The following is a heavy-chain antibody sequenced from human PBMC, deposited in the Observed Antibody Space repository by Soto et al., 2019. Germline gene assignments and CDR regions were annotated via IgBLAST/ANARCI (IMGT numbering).Heavy chain of an antibody. CDR3: ARASRIGGGDY. CDR1: GLSVGTNY. V-gene: IGHV3-53*02. J-gene: IGHJ4*02. Sequence: EVQLVETGGGLIEPGGSLRLSCAVSGLSVGTNYMSWVRQAPGKGLEWVALIYSGGGTYYADSVKGRFTMSRDSSENTVHLQMNSLRVDDTAVYFCARASRIGGGDYWGQGPLVTVSS. D-gene: IGHD3-16*01. CDR2: IYSGGGT.